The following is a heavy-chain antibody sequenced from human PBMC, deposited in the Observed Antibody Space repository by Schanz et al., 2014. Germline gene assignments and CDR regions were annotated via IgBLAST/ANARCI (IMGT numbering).Heavy chain of an antibody. V-gene: IGHV3-9*01. Sequence: EVQLVESGGGLVQPGRSLRLSCAASGFTFDDYAMHWVRQSPGKGPEWVSGISWNSGDIAYADSVKGRFTVSRDNFRNSVFLQMNSLEPGDTALYFCTKDMSIFCSHGLDAWGPGTMVTVS. CDR3: TKDMSIFCSHGLDA. D-gene: IGHD3-3*01. CDR2: ISWNSGDI. J-gene: IGHJ3*01. CDR1: GFTFDDYA.